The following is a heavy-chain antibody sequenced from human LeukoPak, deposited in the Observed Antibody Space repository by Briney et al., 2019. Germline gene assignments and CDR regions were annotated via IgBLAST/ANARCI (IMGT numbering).Heavy chain of an antibody. Sequence: GGSLRLSCAASGFIFSNYNMNWVRQTPGKGLEWLSYISSSSGTIYYADSVKGRFTTSGDNAKNSLYLQMNSVRAEDTAVYYCARALGYSYGYAVDYWGQGTLVTVSS. J-gene: IGHJ4*02. CDR3: ARALGYSYGYAVDY. CDR2: ISSSSGTI. D-gene: IGHD5-18*01. V-gene: IGHV3-48*01. CDR1: GFIFSNYN.